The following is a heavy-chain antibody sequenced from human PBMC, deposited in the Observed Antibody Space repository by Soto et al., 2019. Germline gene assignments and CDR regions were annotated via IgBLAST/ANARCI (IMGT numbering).Heavy chain of an antibody. D-gene: IGHD3-22*01. V-gene: IGHV3-21*01. Sequence: EVQLVESGGGLVKPGGSLRLSCAASGFTFSTCTMNWVRQAPGKGLEWVSSISGSSSYIYYADSLKGRFTISRDNAKNSLYLQMKTRRAEDTAVYYCARSSRDYYDSSGYSFGYWGQGTLVTVSS. J-gene: IGHJ4*02. CDR2: ISGSSSYI. CDR1: GFTFSTCT. CDR3: ARSSRDYYDSSGYSFGY.